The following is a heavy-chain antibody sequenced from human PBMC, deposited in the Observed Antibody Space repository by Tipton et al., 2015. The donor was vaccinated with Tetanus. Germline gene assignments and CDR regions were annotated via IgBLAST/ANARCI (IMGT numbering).Heavy chain of an antibody. J-gene: IGHJ4*02. CDR1: GDSISRGGYF. CDR2: IYYSGST. Sequence: TLSLTCTVSGDSISRGGYFWNWIRQRPGKGPEWIGYIYYSGSTYYNPSLKSRVSMSVDTSKNQFSLNLTSVTAADTAVYYCVRGRGLGAYSYGFEYWGQGALVTVSS. CDR3: VRGRGLGAYSYGFEY. V-gene: IGHV4-31*03. D-gene: IGHD5-18*01.